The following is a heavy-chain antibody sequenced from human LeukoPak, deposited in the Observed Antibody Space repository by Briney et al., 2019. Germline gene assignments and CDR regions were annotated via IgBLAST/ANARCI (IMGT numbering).Heavy chain of an antibody. J-gene: IGHJ4*02. CDR3: ARDARGWEPHREYSFDY. CDR1: GGSISSYY. D-gene: IGHD1-26*01. V-gene: IGHV4-4*07. Sequence: SETLSLTCTVAGGSISSYYWSWIRQPAGKGLEWIGRIYFSGSTNYNPSLKSRVTMSVDTSNNQFSLKLSSVTAADTALYYCARDARGWEPHREYSFDYWGQGTLVTVSS. CDR2: IYFSGST.